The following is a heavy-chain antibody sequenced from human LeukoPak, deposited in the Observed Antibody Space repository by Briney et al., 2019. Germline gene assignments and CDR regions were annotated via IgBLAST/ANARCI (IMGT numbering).Heavy chain of an antibody. Sequence: PSETLSLTCTVSGGSISSSYWGWIRQPPGKGLEWIGYIYYSGSTNYNPSLKSRVTISVDTSKNQFSLKLTSVTAADTAIYYCARQFEFWGQGTLVTVSS. CDR2: IYYSGST. J-gene: IGHJ4*02. CDR1: GGSISSSY. V-gene: IGHV4-59*08. CDR3: ARQFEF.